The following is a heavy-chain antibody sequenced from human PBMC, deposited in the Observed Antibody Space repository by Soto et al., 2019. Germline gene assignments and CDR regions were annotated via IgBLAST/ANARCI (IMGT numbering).Heavy chain of an antibody. V-gene: IGHV3-23*01. CDR1: GFTFSSYA. Sequence: EVQLLESGVGLVQPGGSLRLSCAASGFTFSSYAMSWVRQAPGKGLEWVSAISGSGGSTYYADSVKGRFTISRDNSKNTLYLQMNSLRAEDTAVYYCAKDEVGAIYYYYYGMDVWGQGTTVTVSS. J-gene: IGHJ6*02. CDR3: AKDEVGAIYYYYYGMDV. CDR2: ISGSGGST. D-gene: IGHD1-26*01.